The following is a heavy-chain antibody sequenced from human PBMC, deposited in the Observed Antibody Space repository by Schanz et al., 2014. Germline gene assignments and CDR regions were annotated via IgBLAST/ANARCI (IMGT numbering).Heavy chain of an antibody. Sequence: QVQLVQSGAEVKKPGASVKVSCTASGFNFNNYDINWVRQATGQGLEWMGWISAYNGNTKYPQKLQGGVTMATDTSTSTAYMELRSLRSDDTAVYYCARSAGRDFWSGYYTRFDYWGQGTLVTVSS. J-gene: IGHJ4*02. V-gene: IGHV1-18*04. CDR2: ISAYNGNT. CDR3: ARSAGRDFWSGYYTRFDY. D-gene: IGHD3-3*01. CDR1: GFNFNNYD.